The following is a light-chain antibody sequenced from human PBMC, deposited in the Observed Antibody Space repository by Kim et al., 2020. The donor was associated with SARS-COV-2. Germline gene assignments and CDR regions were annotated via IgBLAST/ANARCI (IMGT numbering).Light chain of an antibody. CDR3: QQYTSNPFT. J-gene: IGKJ3*01. CDR2: DAS. Sequence: ASVGDGVTSTCRASQHVRSGVAWYQQKQRNSAQTLLNDASALGSAVPSGFSGSRFGTDYTTTISSMQPADFAAYYCQQYTSNPFTFGPGTKVDIK. CDR1: QHVRSG. V-gene: IGKV1-13*02.